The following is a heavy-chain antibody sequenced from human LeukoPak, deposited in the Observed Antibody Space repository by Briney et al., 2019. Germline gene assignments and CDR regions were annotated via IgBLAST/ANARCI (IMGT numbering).Heavy chain of an antibody. J-gene: IGHJ4*02. CDR1: GFTFANAW. CDR3: SSSGSRWDYFDY. V-gene: IGHV3-15*01. CDR2: IKRKNDGGAT. D-gene: IGHD6-13*01. Sequence: GGSLRLSCAVSGFTFANAWMTWVRQAPGKGLEWVGRIKRKNDGGATDYATPVRGRFTISRDDSMNTLYLQMNSLKTEDTAVYYCSSSGSRWDYFDYWGQGALVTVSS.